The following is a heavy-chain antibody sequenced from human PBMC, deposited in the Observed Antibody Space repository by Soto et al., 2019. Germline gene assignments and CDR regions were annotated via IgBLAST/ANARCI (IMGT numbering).Heavy chain of an antibody. CDR1: GFTLSSYG. CDR2: ISYDGSNK. V-gene: IGHV3-30*03. Sequence: PGGSLRLSCAASGFTLSSYGMHWVRQAPGKGLEWVAVISYDGSNKYYADSVKGRFTISRDNSKNTLYLQMNSLRAEDTAVYYCATKPGGYWGQGTLVTVSS. J-gene: IGHJ4*02. CDR3: ATKPGGY. D-gene: IGHD2-15*01.